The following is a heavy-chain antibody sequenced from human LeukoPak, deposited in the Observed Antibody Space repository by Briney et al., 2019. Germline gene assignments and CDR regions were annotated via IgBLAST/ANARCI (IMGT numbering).Heavy chain of an antibody. Sequence: SETLSLTCTVSGGSISSYYWSWIRQPPGKGLEWIGYIYYSGSTNYNPSLKSRVTISVDTSKNQFSLKLSSVTAADTAVYYCARAVTYYYDSSGYYSFVYWGQGTLVTVSS. CDR1: GGSISSYY. CDR2: IYYSGST. D-gene: IGHD3-22*01. J-gene: IGHJ4*02. V-gene: IGHV4-59*08. CDR3: ARAVTYYYDSSGYYSFVY.